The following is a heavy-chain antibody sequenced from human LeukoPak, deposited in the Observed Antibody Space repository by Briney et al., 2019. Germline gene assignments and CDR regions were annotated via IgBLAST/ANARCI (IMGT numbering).Heavy chain of an antibody. V-gene: IGHV3-49*03. Sequence: PGRSLRLSCTASGFTFGDYAMSWFRQAPGKGLEWVGFIRSKACGGTTEYAASVKGRFTISRDDSKSIAYLQMNSLKTEDTAVYYCTRDPTYYDYVWGVIFDYWGQGTLVTVSS. CDR2: IRSKACGGTT. D-gene: IGHD3-16*01. CDR1: GFTFGDYA. J-gene: IGHJ4*02. CDR3: TRDPTYYDYVWGVIFDY.